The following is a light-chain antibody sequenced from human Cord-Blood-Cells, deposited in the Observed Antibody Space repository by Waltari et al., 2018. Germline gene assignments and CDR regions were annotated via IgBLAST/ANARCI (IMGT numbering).Light chain of an antibody. CDR3: QQYYSYPQT. V-gene: IGKV1-8*01. Sequence: AIRITQSPSSLSASTGDRVTITCRASQGISSYLAWYQQKPGQAPKLLIYAASTLQSGVPSRFSGSGSGTDFTLTISCLQSEDFATYYCQQYYSYPQTFGPGTKVDIK. J-gene: IGKJ3*01. CDR2: AAS. CDR1: QGISSY.